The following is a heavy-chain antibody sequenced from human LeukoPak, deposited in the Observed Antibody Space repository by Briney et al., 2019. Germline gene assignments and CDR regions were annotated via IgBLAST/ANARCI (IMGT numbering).Heavy chain of an antibody. J-gene: IGHJ6*03. CDR1: GFTFSSYG. V-gene: IGHV3-30*02. D-gene: IGHD6-13*01. Sequence: GGSLRLSCAASGFTFSSYGMHWVRQAPGKGLEWVAFIRYDGSNKYYADSVKGRFTISRDNAKKSLYLQMNSLRTEDTALYYCAKGGIHRGYYYYYMDVWGKGTTVTISS. CDR2: IRYDGSNK. CDR3: AKGGIHRGYYYYYMDV.